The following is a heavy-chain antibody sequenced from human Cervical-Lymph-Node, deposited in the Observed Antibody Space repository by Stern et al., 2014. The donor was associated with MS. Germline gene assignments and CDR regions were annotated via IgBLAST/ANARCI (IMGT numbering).Heavy chain of an antibody. CDR1: GFSLNSTGVG. D-gene: IGHD6-13*01. CDR3: AAHIAATLFDF. J-gene: IGHJ4*02. V-gene: IGHV2-5*02. CDR2: IYWDNDK. Sequence: QITLEESGPSLVKPTQTLPMTCTFSGFSLNSTGVGEGWVRQPPGKALDWLAIIYWDNDKRYSPFQKTRLTITKDAAKNQVVLTMTNVDPVDTATYFCAAHIAATLFDFWGQGTLVAVSS.